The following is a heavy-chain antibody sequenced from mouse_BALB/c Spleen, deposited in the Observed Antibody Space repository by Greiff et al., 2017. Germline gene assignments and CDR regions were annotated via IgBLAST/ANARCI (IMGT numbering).Heavy chain of an antibody. Sequence: VMLVESGPGLVAPSQSLSITCTVSGFSLTSYGVHWVRQPPGKGLEWLGVIWAGGSTNYNSALMSRLSISKDNSKSQVFLKMNSLQTDDTAMYYCAREGDRYDVRGYFDYWGQGTTLTVSS. CDR3: AREGDRYDVRGYFDY. CDR2: IWAGGST. J-gene: IGHJ2*01. CDR1: GFSLTSYG. D-gene: IGHD2-14*01. V-gene: IGHV2-9*02.